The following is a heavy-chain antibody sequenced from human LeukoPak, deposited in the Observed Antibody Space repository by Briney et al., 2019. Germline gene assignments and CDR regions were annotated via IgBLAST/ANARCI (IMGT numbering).Heavy chain of an antibody. CDR2: INLDGSSI. D-gene: IGHD6-19*01. J-gene: IGHJ4*02. V-gene: IGHV3-74*01. Sequence: GGSLRLSCAASGFTLGGYKMHWIRQAPGKGLAWVARINLDGSSITYVDSVKGRFTISRDIAKNTLYLQMDRLRDEDTAVYYCTRETGWGPGYWGQGTLVTVSS. CDR3: TRETGWGPGY. CDR1: GFTLGGYK.